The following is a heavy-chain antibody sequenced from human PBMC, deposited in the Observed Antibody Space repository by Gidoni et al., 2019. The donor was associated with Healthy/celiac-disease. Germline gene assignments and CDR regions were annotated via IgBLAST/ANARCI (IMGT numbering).Heavy chain of an antibody. Sequence: QVQLVESGGGVVQPGRSLRLSCAASGFTFSSYGMHWVRQAPGKGLEWVAVISYDGSNKYYADSVKGRVTISRDNSKNTLYLQMNSLRAEDTAVYYCAKSGTEYYFDYWGQGTLVTVSS. CDR2: ISYDGSNK. CDR1: GFTFSSYG. D-gene: IGHD1-1*01. V-gene: IGHV3-30*18. CDR3: AKSGTEYYFDY. J-gene: IGHJ4*02.